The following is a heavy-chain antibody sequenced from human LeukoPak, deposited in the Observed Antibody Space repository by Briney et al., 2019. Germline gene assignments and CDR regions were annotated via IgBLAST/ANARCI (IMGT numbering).Heavy chain of an antibody. CDR3: ARDATVTTNWFDP. D-gene: IGHD4-11*01. J-gene: IGHJ5*02. CDR1: GGSISSDDYY. Sequence: SQTLSLTXTVSGGSISSDDYYWSWIRQPPGKGLEWIGYIYYSGSTYYNPSLKGRVTISVDTSKNQFSLKLSSVTAADTAVYYCARDATVTTNWFDPWGQGTLVTVSS. CDR2: IYYSGST. V-gene: IGHV4-30-4*08.